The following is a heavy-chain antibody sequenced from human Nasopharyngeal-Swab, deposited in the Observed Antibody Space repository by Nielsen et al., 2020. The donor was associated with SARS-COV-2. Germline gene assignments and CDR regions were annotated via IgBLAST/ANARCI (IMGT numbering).Heavy chain of an antibody. CDR2: MFYSGDT. Sequence: SDILSLTFQFSGAPFISRHYLGWVRLPPGHGLELIVIMFYSGDTYYNSFLRCRVTMSVDASGNQFALILSSVTAADSAIYYCARQNFDHLWGWFDYWGQGILVTVST. J-gene: IGHJ4*02. CDR3: ARQNFDHLWGWFDY. CDR1: GAPFISRHYL. D-gene: IGHD3-16*01. V-gene: IGHV4-39*01.